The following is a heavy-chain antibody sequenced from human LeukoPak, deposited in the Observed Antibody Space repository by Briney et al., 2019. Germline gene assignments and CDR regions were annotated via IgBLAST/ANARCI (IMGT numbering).Heavy chain of an antibody. CDR2: INPSGGST. CDR1: GYTFTSYY. Sequence: ASVKVSCKASGYTFTSYYMHWVRQAPGQGLEWMGIINPSGGSTSYAQKFQGRVTMTRDTSTSTVYMELSSLRSDDTAVYYCARDLAHRFGELYYYYYGMDVWGQGTTVTVSS. D-gene: IGHD3-10*01. J-gene: IGHJ6*02. V-gene: IGHV1-46*01. CDR3: ARDLAHRFGELYYYYYGMDV.